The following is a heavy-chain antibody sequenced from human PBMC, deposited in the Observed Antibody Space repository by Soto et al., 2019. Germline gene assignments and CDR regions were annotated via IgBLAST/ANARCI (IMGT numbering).Heavy chain of an antibody. CDR3: AILNYYFWSGYDKRYYYYMDV. D-gene: IGHD3-3*01. V-gene: IGHV2-5*02. Sequence: SGPTLVNPTQTLTLTCTFSGFSLSTSGVGVGWISQPPGKAQEWLAHICWDDDKRYSPSLKSRLTITKDTSKNQVVLIMTNMDPVDTATYYCAILNYYFWSGYDKRYYYYMDVWGKGTTVTVS. CDR1: GFSLSTSGVG. J-gene: IGHJ6*03. CDR2: ICWDDDK.